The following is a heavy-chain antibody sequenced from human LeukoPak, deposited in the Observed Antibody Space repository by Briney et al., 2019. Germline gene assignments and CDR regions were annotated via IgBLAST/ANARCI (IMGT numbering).Heavy chain of an antibody. D-gene: IGHD6-19*01. Sequence: SETLSLTCTVSGGSISTYSWSWIRQPAGKGVEWIGRIYTSGSTDYNPSLRSRVTMSVDTSKNQFSLKMKSVTAADTAVYYCAREGGQWPAYYYYMDVWGKGTTVIVSS. CDR1: GGSISTYS. J-gene: IGHJ6*03. V-gene: IGHV4-4*07. CDR3: AREGGQWPAYYYYMDV. CDR2: IYTSGST.